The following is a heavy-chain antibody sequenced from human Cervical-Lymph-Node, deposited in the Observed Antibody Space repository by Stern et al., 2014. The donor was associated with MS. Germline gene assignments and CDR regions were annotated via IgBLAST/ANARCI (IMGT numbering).Heavy chain of an antibody. CDR1: VVTFSSYC. Sequence: QLVESGAEVMKPGSSVKVSCKASVVTFSSYCLSWVRQPPGQGLEWMGGIIPIFGTANYAKQFQGRGTLTADASTTTAHMELSSRRSEDTAVYYGVREFNYDTRGYYFYYWGQGTLVTVSS. CDR3: VREFNYDTRGYYFYY. CDR2: IIPIFGTA. V-gene: IGHV1-69*01. J-gene: IGHJ4*02. D-gene: IGHD3-22*01.